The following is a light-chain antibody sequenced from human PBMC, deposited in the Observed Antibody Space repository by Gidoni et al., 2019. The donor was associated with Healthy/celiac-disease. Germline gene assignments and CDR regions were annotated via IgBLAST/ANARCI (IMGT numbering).Light chain of an antibody. CDR3: QQYYSYPPLT. CDR2: AAS. J-gene: IGKJ4*01. CDR1: QGISSY. V-gene: IGKV1-8*01. Sequence: IRMTQSPSSFSASTGDRVTITCRASQGISSYLAWYQQKPGKAPKLLIYAASTLQSGVPSRFSGSGSGTDFTLTISCLQSEDFATYYCQQYYSYPPLTFGGGTKVEIK.